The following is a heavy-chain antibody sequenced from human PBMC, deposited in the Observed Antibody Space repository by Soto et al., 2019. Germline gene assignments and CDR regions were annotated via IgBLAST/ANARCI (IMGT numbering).Heavy chain of an antibody. CDR2: IVPILGTA. Sequence: QVQLVQSGAEVKKPGSSVKVSCKASGGTFSIYTISWVRQAPGQGPEWMGRIVPILGTANYTQKFQGRVTITADKSTSTAYMELSSLRSEDTAMYYCAISSGYYYYWGQGTLVTVSA. V-gene: IGHV1-69*08. CDR1: GGTFSIYT. J-gene: IGHJ4*02. D-gene: IGHD3-22*01. CDR3: AISSGYYYY.